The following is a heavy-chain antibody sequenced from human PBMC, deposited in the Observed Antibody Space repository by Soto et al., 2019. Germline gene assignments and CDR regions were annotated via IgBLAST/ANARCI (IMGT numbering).Heavy chain of an antibody. CDR2: IYYSGST. CDR3: VRDAPGVTPF. D-gene: IGHD4-4*01. Sequence: SETLSLTCTVSGGSISSYYWSWIRQPPGKGLEWIGYIYYSGSTNYNPSLKSRVTISVDTSKNQFSLKLSSVTAADTAVYYCVRDAPGVTPFWGQGTLVTVSS. J-gene: IGHJ4*02. V-gene: IGHV4-59*01. CDR1: GGSISSYY.